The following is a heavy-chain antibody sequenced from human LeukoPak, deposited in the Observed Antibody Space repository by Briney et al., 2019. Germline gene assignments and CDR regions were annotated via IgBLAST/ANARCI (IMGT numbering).Heavy chain of an antibody. CDR2: FDPEDGET. V-gene: IGHV1-24*01. D-gene: IGHD4-17*01. J-gene: IGHJ5*02. Sequence: ASVKVSCKVSGYTLTELSMHWVRQAPGKGLEWMGGFDPEDGETIYAQKFQGRVTITADESTSTAYMELSSLRSEDTAVYYCARAGFYGDYHAWGQGTLVTVSS. CDR3: ARAGFYGDYHA. CDR1: GYTLTELS.